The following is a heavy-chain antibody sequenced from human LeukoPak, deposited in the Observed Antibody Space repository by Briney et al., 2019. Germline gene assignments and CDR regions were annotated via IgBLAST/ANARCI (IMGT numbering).Heavy chain of an antibody. CDR3: AREQGLNWYFDL. CDR1: GFAFSSYA. CDR2: ISGSGGST. Sequence: GGSLRLSCAASGFAFSSYAMSWVRQAPGKGLEWVSAISGSGGSTYYADSVKGRFTISRDDSKNTLYLQMNSLRAEDTAVYYCAREQGLNWYFDLWGRGTLVTVSS. V-gene: IGHV3-23*01. J-gene: IGHJ2*01.